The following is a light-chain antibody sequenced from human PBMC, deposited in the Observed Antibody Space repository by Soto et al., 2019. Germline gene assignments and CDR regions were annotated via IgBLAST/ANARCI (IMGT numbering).Light chain of an antibody. CDR1: RSLYMY. J-gene: IGKJ2*01. CDR3: QQRSSWPRT. Sequence: EIVLTQSPATLSLSPGERATLSCRASRSLYMYLAWFQQKPGQAPRLLIYDASKRATGIPARFSGSGSGTDFTLTISSLEPEDFAVYYCQQRSSWPRTFGQGTSLEIK. V-gene: IGKV3-11*01. CDR2: DAS.